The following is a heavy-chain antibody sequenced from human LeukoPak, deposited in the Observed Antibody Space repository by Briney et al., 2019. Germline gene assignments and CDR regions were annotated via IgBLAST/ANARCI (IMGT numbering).Heavy chain of an antibody. J-gene: IGHJ6*03. CDR1: GYTFSAFY. D-gene: IGHD5-12*01. Sequence: ASVKVSCKTSGYTFSAFYIHWVRQAPGQGLEWMGWINPNTGGTNYAQKFRGRVTMTRDTSISTAYMELSRLRSDDTAVYYCARFYSGYGNYYYYMDVWGKGTTVTVSS. CDR3: ARFYSGYGNYYYYMDV. CDR2: INPNTGGT. V-gene: IGHV1-2*02.